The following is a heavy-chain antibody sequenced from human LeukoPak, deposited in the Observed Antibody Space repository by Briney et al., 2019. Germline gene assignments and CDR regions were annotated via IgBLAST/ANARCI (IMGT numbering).Heavy chain of an antibody. CDR3: ARDGGYSRGYTYYHMDV. V-gene: IGHV4-59*12. D-gene: IGHD3-22*01. J-gene: IGHJ6*03. Sequence: ASETLSLTCTVSGGSISSYYWSWIRQPPGKGLEWIGYIYYSGSTNYNPSLKSRVTISVDTSKNQFSLKLSSVTAADTAVYYCARDGGYSRGYTYYHMDVWGKGTTVIVSS. CDR1: GGSISSYY. CDR2: IYYSGST.